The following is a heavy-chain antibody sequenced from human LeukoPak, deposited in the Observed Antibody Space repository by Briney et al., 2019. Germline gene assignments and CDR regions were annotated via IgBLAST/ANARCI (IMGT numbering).Heavy chain of an antibody. D-gene: IGHD2-2*01. Sequence: SQTLSLTRTVSGASINKYYWSWVRQPPGKVLGWIGYLFYSGNSRYNHSLKSRVTISGDMSNTQFSLRLTSLTAADTAVYYCARNAGTKDYYYGMDVWGQGTTVIVSS. J-gene: IGHJ6*02. CDR2: LFYSGNS. CDR3: ARNAGTKDYYYGMDV. CDR1: GASINKYY. V-gene: IGHV4-59*08.